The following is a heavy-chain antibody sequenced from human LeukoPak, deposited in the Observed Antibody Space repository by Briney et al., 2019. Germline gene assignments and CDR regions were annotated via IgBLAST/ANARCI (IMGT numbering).Heavy chain of an antibody. CDR1: GYTLTELS. CDR2: FDPEDGET. J-gene: IGHJ4*02. CDR3: AKDRRPNSYSSRWLDY. D-gene: IGHD6-13*01. V-gene: IGHV1-24*01. Sequence: ASVKVSCKVSGYTLTELSMHWVRQAPGKGLEWMGGFDPEDGETIYAQKFQGRVTMTEDTSTDTAYMELSSLRSEDTAVYYCAKDRRPNSYSSRWLDYWGQGTLVTVSS.